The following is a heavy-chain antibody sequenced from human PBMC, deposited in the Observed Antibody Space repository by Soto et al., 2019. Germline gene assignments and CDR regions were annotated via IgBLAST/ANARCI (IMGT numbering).Heavy chain of an antibody. CDR3: ASLSAPVDY. Sequence: SETLSLTCTVSGDSISSYFWSWIRQPAGKGLEWIGRMYITGTTSYNPSFKRRVTMSIDTSKNQFSLKMTSVTAADTAVYHCASLSAPVDYWGQGTLVTVSS. D-gene: IGHD2-2*01. CDR1: GDSISSYF. V-gene: IGHV4-4*07. J-gene: IGHJ4*01. CDR2: MYITGTT.